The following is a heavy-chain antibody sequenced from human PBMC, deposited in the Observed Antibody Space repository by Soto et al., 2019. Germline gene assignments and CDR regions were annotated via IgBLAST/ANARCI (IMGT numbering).Heavy chain of an antibody. CDR2: IKQDGSEK. CDR1: GFTFSSYW. D-gene: IGHD3-9*01. J-gene: IGHJ3*02. V-gene: IGHV3-7*01. Sequence: GGSLRLSCAASGFTFSSYWMSWVRQAPGKGLEWVANIKQDGSEKYYVDSVKGRFTISRDNAKNSLYLQMNSLRAEDTAVYYCARATLPLVTGYYPVPDAFDIRGQGTMVTVSS. CDR3: ARATLPLVTGYYPVPDAFDI.